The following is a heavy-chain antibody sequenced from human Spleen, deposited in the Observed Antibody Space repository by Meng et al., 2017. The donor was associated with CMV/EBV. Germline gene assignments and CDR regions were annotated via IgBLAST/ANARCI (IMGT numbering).Heavy chain of an antibody. CDR2: VNPNTGDT. V-gene: IGHV1-2*02. CDR3: ARDRGLSIAAVPTYIMDV. D-gene: IGHD6-13*01. Sequence: ASVTVSCKVSGYTFTAYYIHWVRQAPGQGLEWMGWVNPNTGDTNFAQKFRGRVTMTRDTSISTAYMELSRLRSEDTAVYYCARDRGLSIAAVPTYIMDVWGQGTTVTVSS. J-gene: IGHJ6*02. CDR1: GYTFTAYY.